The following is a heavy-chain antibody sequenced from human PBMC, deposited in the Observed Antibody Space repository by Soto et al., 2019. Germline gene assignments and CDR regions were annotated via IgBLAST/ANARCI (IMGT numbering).Heavy chain of an antibody. J-gene: IGHJ5*02. CDR2: IDHSGST. CDR3: SRFYSGYDYPYKGFDP. D-gene: IGHD5-12*01. CDR1: GYSISSRYY. V-gene: IGHV4-38-2*01. Sequence: SETLSLTCAVSGYSISSRYYGCWIRQPPGKGLEGIGSIDHSGSTYYNQSLKRRVTISVDTSKNQISLKLSSVTAADTAVYYCSRFYSGYDYPYKGFDPWRQGPLVTVCS.